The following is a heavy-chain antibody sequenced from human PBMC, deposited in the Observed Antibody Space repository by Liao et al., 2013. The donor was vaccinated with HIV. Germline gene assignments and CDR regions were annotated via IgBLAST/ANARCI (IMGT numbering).Heavy chain of an antibody. CDR1: GGSFSGYY. Sequence: QVQLQQWGAGLLKPSETLSLTCAVYGGSFSGYYWSWIRQPPGKGLEWIGRIYTSGSTNYNPSLKSRVTISVDTSKNQFSLKLSSVTAADTAVYYCAREVIDWGQGTLVTVSS. D-gene: IGHD2-21*01. J-gene: IGHJ4*02. V-gene: IGHV4-59*10. CDR2: IYTSGST. CDR3: AREVID.